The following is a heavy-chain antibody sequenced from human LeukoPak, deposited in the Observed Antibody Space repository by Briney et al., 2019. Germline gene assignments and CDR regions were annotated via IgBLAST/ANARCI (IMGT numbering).Heavy chain of an antibody. CDR3: ARDTYDILTGYCKWAFDI. D-gene: IGHD3-9*01. V-gene: IGHV3-21*06. CDR1: GFTFSSYT. CDR2: ISSSSSYI. Sequence: RGSLRLSCAASGFTFSSYTMNWVRQAPGKGLEWVSSISSSSSYIYYADSVKGRFTISRDNAKNSLYLQMNSLRAEDTAVYYCARDTYDILTGYCKWAFDIWGQGTMVTVSS. J-gene: IGHJ3*02.